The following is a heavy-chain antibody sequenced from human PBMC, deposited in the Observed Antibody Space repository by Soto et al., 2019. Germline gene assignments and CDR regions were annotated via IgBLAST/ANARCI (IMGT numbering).Heavy chain of an antibody. CDR3: ARAGIARNHH. D-gene: IGHD6-13*01. J-gene: IGHJ4*02. CDR1: GGSISSGGYY. V-gene: IGHV4-31*03. CDR2: IYYSGST. Sequence: LPLTCTVSGGSISSGGYYWSWIRQHPGKGLEWIGYIYYSGSTYYNPSLKSRVTISVDTSKNQFSLKLSSVTAADTAVYYCARAGIARNHHWGQGTLVTVSS.